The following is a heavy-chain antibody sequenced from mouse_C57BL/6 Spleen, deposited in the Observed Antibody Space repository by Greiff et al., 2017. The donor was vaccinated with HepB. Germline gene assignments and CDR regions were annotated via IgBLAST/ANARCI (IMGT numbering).Heavy chain of an antibody. CDR1: GYSFTGYY. CDR2: INPSTGGT. CDR3: ARGQLRTGFAY. V-gene: IGHV1-42*01. Sequence: EVQLQQSGPELVKPGASVKISCKASGYSFTGYYMNWVKRSPEKSLEWIGEINPSTGGTTYNQKFKAKATLTVDKSSSTAYMQLKSLTSEDSAVYYCARGQLRTGFAYWGQGTLVTVSA. J-gene: IGHJ3*01. D-gene: IGHD3-2*02.